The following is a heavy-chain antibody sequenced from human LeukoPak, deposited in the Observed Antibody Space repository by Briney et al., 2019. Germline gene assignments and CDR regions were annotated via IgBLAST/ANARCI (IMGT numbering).Heavy chain of an antibody. CDR2: IYSGGST. D-gene: IGHD3-22*01. CDR3: ARDLGSGYYYGNAFDI. Sequence: GSLGPSCAASGITVRNHYLSRGRPAPGEGLEWGSVIYSGGSTYYADSVKGRFTISRDNSKNTLYLQMNSLRAEDTAVYYCARDLGSGYYYGNAFDIWGQGTMVTVSS. V-gene: IGHV3-66*01. CDR1: GITVRNHY. J-gene: IGHJ3*02.